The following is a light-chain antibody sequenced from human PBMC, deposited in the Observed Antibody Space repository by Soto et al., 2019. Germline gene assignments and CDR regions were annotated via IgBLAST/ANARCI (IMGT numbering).Light chain of an antibody. CDR2: EVS. J-gene: IGLJ1*01. CDR1: SSDVGGYNY. V-gene: IGLV2-14*01. Sequence: QSVLTQPASVSGSPGQSITISCTGTSSDVGGYNYVSWYQQYPGKAPKLMIYEVSNRPSGVSNRFSGSKSGNTASLTISGLKAEDEDDYYCSSYTSSSTYVFGTGTQLTVL. CDR3: SSYTSSSTYV.